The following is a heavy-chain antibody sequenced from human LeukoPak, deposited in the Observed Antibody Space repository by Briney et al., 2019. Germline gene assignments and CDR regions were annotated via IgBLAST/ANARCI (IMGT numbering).Heavy chain of an antibody. Sequence: ASVKVSCKSSGYSFTDYNVHWVRPAPGQGLEWMGWINPKSGATHFAQRFQGRVTKPGETSINTALTELDSLTSDDPAIYFWAENASSRPFNYRVQGTLVSDSS. CDR2: INPKSGAT. CDR1: GYSFTDYN. D-gene: IGHD2-8*01. CDR3: AENASSRPFNY. J-gene: IGHJ4*02. V-gene: IGHV1-2*02.